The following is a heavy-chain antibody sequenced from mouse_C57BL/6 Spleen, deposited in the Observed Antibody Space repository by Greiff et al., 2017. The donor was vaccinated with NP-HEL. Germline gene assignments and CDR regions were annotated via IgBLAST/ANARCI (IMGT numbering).Heavy chain of an antibody. Sequence: EVQLQQSGPELVKPGASVKISCKASGYTFTDYYMNWVKQSHGKSLEWIGDINPNNGGTSYNQKFKGKATLTVDKSSSTAYMELRSLTSEDSAVYYCASGYLWFAYWGQGTLVTVSA. V-gene: IGHV1-26*01. CDR3: ASGYLWFAY. D-gene: IGHD2-2*01. J-gene: IGHJ3*01. CDR1: GYTFTDYY. CDR2: INPNNGGT.